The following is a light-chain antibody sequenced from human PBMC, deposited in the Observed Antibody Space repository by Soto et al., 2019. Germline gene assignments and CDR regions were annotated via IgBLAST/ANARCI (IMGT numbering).Light chain of an antibody. CDR2: AAS. J-gene: IGKJ1*01. CDR1: QSISSY. V-gene: IGKV1-39*01. CDR3: QQSYTWT. Sequence: DIQMTRSPSSLSASVGDRVTITCRASQSISSYLNWYQQKPGKAPKLLIYAASSLQSGVPSRFSGSGSGTDFTLTISSLQPEDFATYYCQQSYTWTFGQGTKVDSK.